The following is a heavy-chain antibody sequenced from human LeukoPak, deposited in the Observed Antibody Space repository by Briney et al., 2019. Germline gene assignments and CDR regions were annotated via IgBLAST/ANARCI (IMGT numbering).Heavy chain of an antibody. D-gene: IGHD4-17*01. Sequence: GGSLRLSCAASGFTVSSNYMSWVRQDPGEGLEWVSDIYSGGSTYYADSVKGRFTISRDNSKNTLYLQMSSLRAEDTAVYYCASPSEDYGDYSDAFDIWGQGTMVTVSS. J-gene: IGHJ3*02. CDR1: GFTVSSNY. CDR3: ASPSEDYGDYSDAFDI. V-gene: IGHV3-53*01. CDR2: IYSGGST.